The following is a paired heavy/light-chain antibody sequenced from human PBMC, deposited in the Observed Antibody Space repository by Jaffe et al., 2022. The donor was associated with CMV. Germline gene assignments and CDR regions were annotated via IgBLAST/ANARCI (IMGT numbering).Light chain of an antibody. CDR1: SSNIGNNY. CDR3: GTWDSSLSAGPL. CDR2: ENN. V-gene: IGLV1-51*02. J-gene: IGLJ3*02. Sequence: QSVLTQPPSVSAAPGQKVTISCSGSSSNIGNNYVSWYQQLPGTAPKLLIYENNKRPSGIPDRFSGSKSGTSATLGITGLQTGDEADYYCGTWDSSLSAGPLFGGGTKLTVL.
Heavy chain of an antibody. CDR1: GGSISSSSYY. D-gene: IGHD2-15*01. CDR3: ARLWDLGYCSGGSCYPHNWFDP. Sequence: QLQLQESGPGLVKPSETLSLTCTVSGGSISSSSYYWGWIRQPPGKGLEWIGSIYYSGSTYYNPSLKSRVTISVDTSKNQFSLKLSSVTAADTAVYYCARLWDLGYCSGGSCYPHNWFDPWGQGTLVTVSS. V-gene: IGHV4-39*01. J-gene: IGHJ5*02. CDR2: IYYSGST.